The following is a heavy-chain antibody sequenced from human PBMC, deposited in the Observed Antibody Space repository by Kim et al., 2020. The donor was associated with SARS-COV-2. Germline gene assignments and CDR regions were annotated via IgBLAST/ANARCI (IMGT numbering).Heavy chain of an antibody. Sequence: SETLSLTCTISMDSINSYYWNWIRQSAGKGLEWLGRTNIRDNTYYNPSLRSRVTMSMDTSKNQLSLKLSSVTAADTAVYYCAREREEYTSGWFRGPRAFDIWGLGTLVTVSS. D-gene: IGHD6-19*01. CDR1: MDSINSYY. V-gene: IGHV4-4*07. CDR3: AREREEYTSGWFRGPRAFDI. J-gene: IGHJ3*02. CDR2: TNIRDNT.